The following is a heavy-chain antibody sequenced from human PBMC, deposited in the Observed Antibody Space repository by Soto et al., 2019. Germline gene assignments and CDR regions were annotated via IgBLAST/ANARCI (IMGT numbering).Heavy chain of an antibody. Sequence: QVQLQESGPGLVKPSETLSLTCTVSGGSVSSPTYYWSWIRQPPGKGLEWIGYMYYSGSTTYNPARRRRVTLSLDTAKNQCPLKLSYVTAADPAVYYCAGGRGKVNIWFDPWGQGTLVTVSS. CDR3: AGGRGKVNIWFDP. V-gene: IGHV4-61*01. J-gene: IGHJ5*02. D-gene: IGHD2-21*01. CDR2: MYYSGST. CDR1: GGSVSSPTYY.